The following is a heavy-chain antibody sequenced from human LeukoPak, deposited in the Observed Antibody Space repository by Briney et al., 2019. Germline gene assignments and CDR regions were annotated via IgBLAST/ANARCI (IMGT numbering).Heavy chain of an antibody. Sequence: PSETLSLTCTASGGSISSYYWSWIRQPAGKGLEWIGRIYTSGSTNYNPSLKSRVTMSVDTSKNQFSLKLSSVTAADTAVYYCARDRGRITIFGVVINDAFDIWGQGTMVTVSS. CDR1: GGSISSYY. V-gene: IGHV4-4*07. CDR2: IYTSGST. D-gene: IGHD3-3*01. J-gene: IGHJ3*02. CDR3: ARDRGRITIFGVVINDAFDI.